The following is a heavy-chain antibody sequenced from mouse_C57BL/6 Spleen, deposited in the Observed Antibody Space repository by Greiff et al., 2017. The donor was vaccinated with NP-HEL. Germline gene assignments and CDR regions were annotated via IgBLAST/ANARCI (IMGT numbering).Heavy chain of an antibody. D-gene: IGHD2-3*01. Sequence: QVTLKESGPELVKPGASVKLSCKASGYTFTSYDINWVKQRPGQGLEWIGWIYPRDGSTKYNEKFKGKATLTVDTSSSTAYMELHSLTSEDSAVYFCARSRGDGYSTGDYFDYWGQGTTLTVSS. CDR2: IYPRDGST. V-gene: IGHV1-85*01. CDR1: GYTFTSYD. CDR3: ARSRGDGYSTGDYFDY. J-gene: IGHJ2*01.